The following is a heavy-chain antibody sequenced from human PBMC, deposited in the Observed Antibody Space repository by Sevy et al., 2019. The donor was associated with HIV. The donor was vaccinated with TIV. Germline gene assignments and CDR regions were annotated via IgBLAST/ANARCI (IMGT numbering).Heavy chain of an antibody. CDR3: ASEGPSYYDRSGYYRFDY. CDR2: FYYSGKN. CDR1: GGSISSYY. D-gene: IGHD3-22*01. Sequence: SETLSLTCSVSGGSISSYYWSWIRQPPGKGLEWIGSFYYSGKNIYSPSLKSRVTISVDTSKNRFSLKLRSVTAADTAVYYCASEGPSYYDRSGYYRFDYWGQGTLVTVSS. J-gene: IGHJ4*02. V-gene: IGHV4-59*01.